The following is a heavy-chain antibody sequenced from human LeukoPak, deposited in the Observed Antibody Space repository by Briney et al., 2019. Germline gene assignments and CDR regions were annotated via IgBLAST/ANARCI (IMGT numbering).Heavy chain of an antibody. V-gene: IGHV1-18*01. Sequence: GASVTVSCKASGYTFTSYGISWVRQAPGQGLEWMGWISAYNGNTNYAQKLQGRVTMTTDTSTSTAYMELRSLRSDDTAVYYCARPLTLGYFDWLDIWGKGTTVTVSS. D-gene: IGHD3-9*01. J-gene: IGHJ6*04. CDR2: ISAYNGNT. CDR3: ARPLTLGYFDWLDI. CDR1: GYTFTSYG.